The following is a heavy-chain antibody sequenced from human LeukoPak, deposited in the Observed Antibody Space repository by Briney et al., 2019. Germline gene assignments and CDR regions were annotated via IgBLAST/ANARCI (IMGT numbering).Heavy chain of an antibody. Sequence: GGSLRLSCAASGFTFSNYWMNWVRQAPGKGLEWVANINQDGSEKFYVDSVKGRFTISRDNAKNSLYVQMNSLRAEGTAVYYCARDGWGYGSGMLFDYWGQGILVTVSS. CDR3: ARDGWGYGSGMLFDY. D-gene: IGHD3-10*01. V-gene: IGHV3-7*01. CDR2: INQDGSEK. J-gene: IGHJ4*02. CDR1: GFTFSNYW.